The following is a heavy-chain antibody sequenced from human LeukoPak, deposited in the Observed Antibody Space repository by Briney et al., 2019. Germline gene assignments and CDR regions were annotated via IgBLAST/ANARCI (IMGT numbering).Heavy chain of an antibody. CDR1: GGSISSGDYY. CDR3: ARVGRIAAADL. V-gene: IGHV4-30-4*01. J-gene: IGHJ5*02. Sequence: SETLSLTCTVSGGSISSGDYYWSWIRQPPGKGQEWIGYIYYSGSTYCNPSLKSRLTISVDTSENQFSLKLSSATAADTAVYYCARVGRIAAADLWGQGTLVTVSS. CDR2: IYYSGST. D-gene: IGHD6-13*01.